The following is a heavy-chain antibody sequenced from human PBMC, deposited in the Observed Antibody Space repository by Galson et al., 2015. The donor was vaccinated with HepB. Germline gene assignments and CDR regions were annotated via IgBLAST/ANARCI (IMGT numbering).Heavy chain of an antibody. CDR2: IYPGDSDT. CDR3: ARWDYSVSWYLDY. D-gene: IGHD6-13*01. J-gene: IGHJ4*02. CDR1: GYSFTSYW. V-gene: IGHV5-51*01. Sequence: QSGAEVKKPGESLQISCKASGYSFTSYWIGWVRQMPGEGLEWMGLIYPGDSDTRYSPSFQGQVTISADKSISTAYLQWSSLKASDTAMYYCARWDYSVSWYLDYWGQGTLVTVSS.